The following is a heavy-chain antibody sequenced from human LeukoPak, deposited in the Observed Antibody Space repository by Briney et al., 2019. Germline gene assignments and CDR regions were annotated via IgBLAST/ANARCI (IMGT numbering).Heavy chain of an antibody. CDR1: GYTLTELS. Sequence: ASVKVSCKVSGYTLTELSMHWVRPAPGKGREWMGGFDPEDGETIYAQKFQGRVTMTEDTSTDTAYMELSSLRSEDKAVYYCATGGDSSGYCSYDAFDIWGQGTMVTVSS. D-gene: IGHD3-22*01. V-gene: IGHV1-24*01. J-gene: IGHJ3*02. CDR3: ATGGDSSGYCSYDAFDI. CDR2: FDPEDGET.